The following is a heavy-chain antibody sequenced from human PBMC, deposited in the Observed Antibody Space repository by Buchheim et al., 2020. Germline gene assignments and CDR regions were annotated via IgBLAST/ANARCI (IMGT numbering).Heavy chain of an antibody. V-gene: IGHV4-59*01. D-gene: IGHD6-13*01. J-gene: IGHJ6*02. CDR2: IYYSGST. CDR3: ARSPRGQQLVRYYYYCGMDV. CDR1: GGSISSYY. Sequence: QVQLQESGPGLVKPSETLSLTCTVSGGSISSYYWSWIRQPPGKGLEWIGYIYYSGSTNYNPSLKSRVTISVDTSKNQFSLKLSSVTAADTAVYYCARSPRGQQLVRYYYYCGMDVWGQGTT.